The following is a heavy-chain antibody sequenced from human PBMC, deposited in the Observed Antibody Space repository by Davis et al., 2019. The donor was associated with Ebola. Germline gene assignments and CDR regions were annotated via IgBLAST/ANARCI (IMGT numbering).Heavy chain of an antibody. J-gene: IGHJ5*02. CDR3: ARGKTVAGTRGLSWFDP. D-gene: IGHD6-19*01. CDR2: IIPILDIA. Sequence: SVKVSCKASGGTFSSYAISWVRQAPGQGLEWMGRIIPILDIANYAQKFRDRVTITRDTSASTSYMELSSLRSEDTAVFYCARGKTVAGTRGLSWFDPWGPGTLVTVSS. V-gene: IGHV1-69*04. CDR1: GGTFSSYA.